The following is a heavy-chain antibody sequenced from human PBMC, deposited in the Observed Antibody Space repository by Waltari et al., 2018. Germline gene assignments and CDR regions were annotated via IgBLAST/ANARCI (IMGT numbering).Heavy chain of an antibody. CDR3: ASQRYSGDY. J-gene: IGHJ4*02. D-gene: IGHD6-13*01. CDR2: ISYDGSNK. CDR1: GFTFRSYA. V-gene: IGHV3-30-3*01. Sequence: QVQLVESGGGVVQPGRSLRLSCAASGFTFRSYAMHWVRQAPGKGLEWVTVISYDGSNKYYADSVKGRFTISRDNSKNTLYLQMNSLRAEDTAVYYCASQRYSGDYWGQGTLVTVSS.